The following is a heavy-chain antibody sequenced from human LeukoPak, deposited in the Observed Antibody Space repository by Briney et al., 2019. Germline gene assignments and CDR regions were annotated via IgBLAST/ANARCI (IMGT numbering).Heavy chain of an antibody. CDR1: GYSISSGYY. J-gene: IGHJ4*02. V-gene: IGHV4-38-2*02. CDR3: ARFNSTDYFYDY. CDR2: IRHSGTT. D-gene: IGHD2/OR15-2a*01. Sequence: NPSETLSLTCTVSGYSISSGYYWGWIRQPPGKGLEWIGTIRHSGTTYYNPSLKSRVTISIDSSKNQFSLKLSSVTALDTAVYYCARFNSTDYFYDYWGQGTLVTVSS.